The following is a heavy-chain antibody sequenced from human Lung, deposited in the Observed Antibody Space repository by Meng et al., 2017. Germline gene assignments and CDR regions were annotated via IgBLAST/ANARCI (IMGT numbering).Heavy chain of an antibody. J-gene: IGHJ4*02. V-gene: IGHV1-3*01. D-gene: IGHD5-18*01. Sequence: QVQLVQSGAEVKTPGASVTASCKASGYTFSTYTIHWVRQAPGQRLEWMGWINAGNGNTKFSQKFQGRVTITRDTSASTAYMELSSLRSEDTAVYYCARDAAMVKGGDYWGQGTLVTVSS. CDR1: GYTFSTYT. CDR2: INAGNGNT. CDR3: ARDAAMVKGGDY.